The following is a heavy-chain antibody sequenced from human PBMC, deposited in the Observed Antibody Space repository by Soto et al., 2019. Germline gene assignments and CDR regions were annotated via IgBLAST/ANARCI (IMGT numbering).Heavy chain of an antibody. D-gene: IGHD4-17*01. V-gene: IGHV1-69*01. CDR1: GGIFGSHG. Sequence: QVQLIQSEAEVKKPGSSVRVSCTASGGIFGSHGFSWVRQAPGQRLEWVGGFIPIFRTLTYTEKFQARVRIAADESTNTVYLDLSSLTSEDTAVYYCAKDSTVTTSLYSYYYGLDVWGQGTTVTVSS. CDR3: AKDSTVTTSLYSYYYGLDV. CDR2: FIPIFRTL. J-gene: IGHJ6*02.